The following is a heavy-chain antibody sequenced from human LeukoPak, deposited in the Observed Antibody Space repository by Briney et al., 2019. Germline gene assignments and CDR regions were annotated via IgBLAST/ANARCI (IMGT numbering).Heavy chain of an antibody. D-gene: IGHD6-13*01. CDR2: INPNSGGT. V-gene: IGHV1-2*02. Sequence: ASVKVSCKASGYTFTGYYMHWVRQAPGPGLEWMGWINPNSGGTNYAQKFQGRVTMTRDTSISTAYMELSRLRSDDTAVYYCARESLLYSRHDYGGQGTLVTVSS. J-gene: IGHJ4*02. CDR1: GYTFTGYY. CDR3: ARESLLYSRHDY.